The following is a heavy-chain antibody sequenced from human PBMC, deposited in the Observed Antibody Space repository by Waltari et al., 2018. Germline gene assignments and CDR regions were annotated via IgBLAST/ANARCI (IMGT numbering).Heavy chain of an antibody. CDR2: ISWNSGSI. V-gene: IGHV3-9*01. Sequence: EVQLVESGGGLVQSGRSLRLSCAASGFTFDDYAMHWVRQAPGKGLEWVSGISWNSGSIGYADSVKGRFTISRDNAKNSLYLQMNSLRAEDTALYYCAKARSSSTFSHAFDIWGQGTMVTVSS. J-gene: IGHJ3*02. CDR3: AKARSSSTFSHAFDI. D-gene: IGHD6-6*01. CDR1: GFTFDDYA.